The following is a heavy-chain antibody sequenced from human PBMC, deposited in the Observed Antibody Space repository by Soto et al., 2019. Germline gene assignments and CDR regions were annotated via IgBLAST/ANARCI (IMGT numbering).Heavy chain of an antibody. J-gene: IGHJ4*02. CDR3: ATWVDYGDFEGFDF. CDR2: VDPNGGGS. Sequence: ASVKVSCKASDYSFTSFGINWVRQAPGQGLEWMGWVDPNGGGSNSAQRFQGSVTMTWDTSITTAYLDLTRLTTNDTATYFCATWVDYGDFEGFDFWGQGTLVTVSS. V-gene: IGHV1-2*04. D-gene: IGHD4-17*01. CDR1: DYSFTSFG.